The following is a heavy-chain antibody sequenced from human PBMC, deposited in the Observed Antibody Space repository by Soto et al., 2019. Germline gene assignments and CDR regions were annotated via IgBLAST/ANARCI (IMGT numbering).Heavy chain of an antibody. V-gene: IGHV5-51*01. Sequence: PGESRKISCKGSGYSFTSYWIGWVRQMPGKGLEWMGIIYPGDSDTRYSPSFQGQVTISADKSISTAYLQWSSLKASDTAMYYYPRHLLDFSTGAIYEQYLIDVFAPGTPDP. CDR2: IYPGDSDT. J-gene: IGHJ5*02. D-gene: IGHD3-3*01. CDR1: GYSFTSYW. CDR3: PRHLLDFSTGAIYEQYLIDVFAPGTPDP.